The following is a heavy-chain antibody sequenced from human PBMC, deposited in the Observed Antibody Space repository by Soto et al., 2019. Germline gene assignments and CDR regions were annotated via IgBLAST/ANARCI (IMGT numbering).Heavy chain of an antibody. V-gene: IGHV3-33*01. CDR1: GFTFSSYG. CDR3: ARDALIGGY. D-gene: IGHD3-10*01. CDR2: IWYDGSNE. Sequence: QVQLVESGGGVVQPGRSLRLSCAASGFTFSSYGMHWVRQAPGKGLEWVAVIWYDGSNEYYADSGKGRFTISRDNSKNTLYLQMNSLRADDTAVYYCARDALIGGYWGQGTLVTVSS. J-gene: IGHJ4*02.